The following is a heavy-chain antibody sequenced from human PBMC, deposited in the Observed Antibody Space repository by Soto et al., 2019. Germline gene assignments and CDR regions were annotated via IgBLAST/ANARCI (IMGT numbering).Heavy chain of an antibody. CDR1: GGTFSSYA. CDR2: IIPIFGTA. J-gene: IGHJ6*02. V-gene: IGHV1-69*06. CDR3: ASMYCSGGSCYDYYYYGMDV. D-gene: IGHD2-15*01. Sequence: SVKVSCKASGGTFSSYAISWVRQAPGQGLEWMGGIIPIFGTANYAQKFQGRVTITADKSTSTAYMELSSLRSEDTAVYYCASMYCSGGSCYDYYYYGMDVWGQGTTVTVSS.